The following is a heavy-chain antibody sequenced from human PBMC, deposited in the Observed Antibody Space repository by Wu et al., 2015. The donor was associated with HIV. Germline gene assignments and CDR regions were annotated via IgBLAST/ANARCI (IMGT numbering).Heavy chain of an antibody. CDR2: IIPIFGTA. D-gene: IGHD6-6*01. CDR3: AREDKYYFDY. CDR1: GYTFTGYY. V-gene: IGHV1-69*18. Sequence: QVQLVQSGAEVKKPGASVKVSCKASGYTFTGYYMHWVRQAPGQGLEWMGRIIPIFGTANYAQKFQGRVTITADESTSTAYMELSSLRSEDTAVYYCAREDKYYFDYWGQGTLVTVSS. J-gene: IGHJ4*02.